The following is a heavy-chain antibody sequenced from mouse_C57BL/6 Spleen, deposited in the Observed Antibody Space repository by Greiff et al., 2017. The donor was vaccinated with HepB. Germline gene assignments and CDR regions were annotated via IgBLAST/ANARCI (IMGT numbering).Heavy chain of an antibody. J-gene: IGHJ4*01. D-gene: IGHD2-3*01. CDR1: GFTFSSYA. V-gene: IGHV5-4*01. CDR3: ARGSDGYYDAMDY. CDR2: ISDGGSYT. Sequence: EVQGVESGGGLVKPGGSLKLSCAASGFTFSSYAMSWVRQTPEKRLEWVATISDGGSYTYYPDNVKGRFTISRDNAKNNLYLQMSHLKSEDTAMYYCARGSDGYYDAMDYWGQGTSVTVSS.